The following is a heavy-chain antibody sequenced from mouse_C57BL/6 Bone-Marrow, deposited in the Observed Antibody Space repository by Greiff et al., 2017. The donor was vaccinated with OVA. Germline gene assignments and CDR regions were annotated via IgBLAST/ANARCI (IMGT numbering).Heavy chain of an antibody. V-gene: IGHV1-53*01. CDR3: ARGKKSHCAPYYLDY. Sequence: QVQLQQPGTELVKPGASVKLSCKASGYTFTSYWMHWVKQRPGQGLEWIGNINPSNGGTNYNEKFKSKATLTVDKSSSTAYMQLSSLTSEDSAVYYCARGKKSHCAPYYLDYWGQGTTLTVSS. CDR1: GYTFTSYW. J-gene: IGHJ2*01. CDR2: INPSNGGT.